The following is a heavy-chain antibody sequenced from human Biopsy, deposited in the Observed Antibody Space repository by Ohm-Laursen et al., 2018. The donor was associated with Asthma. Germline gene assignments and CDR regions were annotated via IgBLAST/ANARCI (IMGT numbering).Heavy chain of an antibody. CDR3: VRAVRNEQWLAPFDY. J-gene: IGHJ4*02. D-gene: IGHD6-19*01. CDR2: VYWTGST. Sequence: TLSLTWSVYGGSISSFYWSWIRQSPEKGLEWMGYVYWTGSTNYNPSLKSRITMLVDTSKNRMFLELTSVTAADTAIYYCVRAVRNEQWLAPFDYWGQGKPVTVSS. V-gene: IGHV4-59*01. CDR1: GGSISSFY.